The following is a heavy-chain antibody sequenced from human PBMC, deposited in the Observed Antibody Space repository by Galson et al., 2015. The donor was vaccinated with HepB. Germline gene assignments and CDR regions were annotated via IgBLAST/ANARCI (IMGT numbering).Heavy chain of an antibody. D-gene: IGHD6-6*01. Sequence: SCKASGYTFTSYAMHWVRQAPGQRLEWMGWINAGNGNTKYSQKFQGRVTITRDTSASTAYMELSSLRSEDTAVYYCARDGEDSSTGYYYGMDVWGQGTTVTVSS. CDR1: GYTFTSYA. CDR2: INAGNGNT. V-gene: IGHV1-3*01. J-gene: IGHJ6*02. CDR3: ARDGEDSSTGYYYGMDV.